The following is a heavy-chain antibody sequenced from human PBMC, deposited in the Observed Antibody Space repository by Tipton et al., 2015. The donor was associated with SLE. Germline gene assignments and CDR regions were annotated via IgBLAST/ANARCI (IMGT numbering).Heavy chain of an antibody. CDR3: ARWMALGNWGELNYYYGMDV. CDR1: GFTFSSYA. D-gene: IGHD3-16*01. CDR2: IKQDGSEK. V-gene: IGHV3-7*03. J-gene: IGHJ6*02. Sequence: SLRLSCAASGFTFSSYAMSWVRQAPGKGLEWVANIKQDGSEKYYVDSVRGRFTISRDNAKSSLYLQINSLRAEDTAVYYCARWMALGNWGELNYYYGMDVWGQGTTVTVSS.